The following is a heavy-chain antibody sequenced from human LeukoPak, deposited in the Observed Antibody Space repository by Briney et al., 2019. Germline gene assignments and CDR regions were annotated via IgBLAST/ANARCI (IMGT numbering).Heavy chain of an antibody. CDR2: IIPIFGTA. CDR3: ATLPPIVVVPAAQGENWFDP. J-gene: IGHJ5*02. CDR1: GGTFSSYA. V-gene: IGHV1-69*13. D-gene: IGHD2-2*01. Sequence: ASVKVSCKASGGTFSSYAISWVRQAPGQGLEWMGGIIPIFGTANYAQKFQGRVTITADESTSTAYMELSSLRSEDTAVYYCATLPPIVVVPAAQGENWFDPWGQGTLVTVSS.